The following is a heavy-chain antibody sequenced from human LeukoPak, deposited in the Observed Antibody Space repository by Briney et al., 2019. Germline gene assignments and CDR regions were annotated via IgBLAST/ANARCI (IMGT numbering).Heavy chain of an antibody. J-gene: IGHJ4*02. Sequence: PGRSLRLSCAASGFTFSNYGMHWVRQAPGKGLEWVAVIWYDGSNKYYADSVKGRFTISRDNSKNTLYVEMSSPRAEDTAVYYCARGSCSSTSCYDYWGQGTLVTVSS. CDR3: ARGSCSSTSCYDY. D-gene: IGHD2-2*01. CDR2: IWYDGSNK. CDR1: GFTFSNYG. V-gene: IGHV3-33*01.